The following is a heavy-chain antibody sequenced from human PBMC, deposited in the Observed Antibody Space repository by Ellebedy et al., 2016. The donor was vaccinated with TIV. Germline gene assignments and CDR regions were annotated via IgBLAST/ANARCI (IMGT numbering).Heavy chain of an antibody. D-gene: IGHD2-2*03. CDR1: GFTFSSYS. J-gene: IGHJ4*02. CDR3: VRRSSGYCVGTSCTTDFDY. Sequence: GESLKISXAASGFTFSSYSMTWVRQAPGKGLEWVSSISGRGTYIYYTDSVKGRFSISRDNAKNTLYLQMNSLRAEDTAVYYCVRRSSGYCVGTSCTTDFDYWGQGTLVTVSS. CDR2: ISGRGTYI. V-gene: IGHV3-21*01.